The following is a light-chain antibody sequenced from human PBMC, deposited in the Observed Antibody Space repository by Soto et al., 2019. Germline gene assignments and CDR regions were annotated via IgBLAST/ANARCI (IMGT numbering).Light chain of an antibody. V-gene: IGLV1-44*01. CDR2: SSD. Sequence: QSVLTQPPSASGTPGQRVSISCSGSTPNIGRNTVKWYRQLPGTAPKLLIGSSDQRPSGVPDRVSGSQSGTSASLAISGLQSEDEADYICAAWDDSLNAWAFGGGTKLTVL. CDR3: AAWDDSLNAWA. CDR1: TPNIGRNT. J-gene: IGLJ3*02.